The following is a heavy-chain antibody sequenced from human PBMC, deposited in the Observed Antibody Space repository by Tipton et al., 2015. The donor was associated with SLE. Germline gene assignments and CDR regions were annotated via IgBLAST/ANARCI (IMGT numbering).Heavy chain of an antibody. J-gene: IGHJ4*02. Sequence: LRLSCTVSGGSISSHYWSWIRQPPGKGLEWIGEINHSGSTNYNPSLKSRVTISVDTSKNQFSLKLSSVTAADTAVYYCAADIVVVPAAMAAGMGGYWGQGTLVTVSS. V-gene: IGHV4-34*01. CDR1: GGSISSHY. CDR3: AADIVVVPAAMAAGMGGY. CDR2: INHSGST. D-gene: IGHD2-2*01.